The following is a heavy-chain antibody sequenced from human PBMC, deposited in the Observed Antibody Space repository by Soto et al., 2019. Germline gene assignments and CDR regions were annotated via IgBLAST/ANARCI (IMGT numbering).Heavy chain of an antibody. V-gene: IGHV1-69*12. D-gene: IGHD3-10*01. Sequence: QVQLVQSGAEVKKPGSSVKVSCKASGGTFSSYAISWVRQAPGQGLEWMGGIIPIFGTANYAQKFQGRVTITADESTGPXXXEXXSLRSEDTAVYYCARGRYYGSGSRTDYYYYYGMDVWGQGTTVTVSS. CDR2: IIPIFGTA. CDR1: GGTFSSYA. CDR3: ARGRYYGSGSRTDYYYYYGMDV. J-gene: IGHJ6*02.